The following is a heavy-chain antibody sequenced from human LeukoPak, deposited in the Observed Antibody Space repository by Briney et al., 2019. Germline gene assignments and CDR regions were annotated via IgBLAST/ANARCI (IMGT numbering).Heavy chain of an antibody. CDR2: INHSGST. D-gene: IGHD2-2*01. J-gene: IGHJ4*02. Sequence: SETLSLTCAVYGGSFSGYYWSWIRQPPGKGLEWIGEINHSGSTNCNPSLKSRVTISVDTSKNQFSLKLSSVTAADTAVYYCARGRTGPGYCSSTSCYGGPRFDYWGQGTLVTVSS. CDR3: ARGRTGPGYCSSTSCYGGPRFDY. V-gene: IGHV4-34*01. CDR1: GGSFSGYY.